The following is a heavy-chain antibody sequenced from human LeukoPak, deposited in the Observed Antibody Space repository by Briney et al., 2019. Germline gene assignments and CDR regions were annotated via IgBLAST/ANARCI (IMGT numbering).Heavy chain of an antibody. D-gene: IGHD2-15*01. CDR1: GSSFTSYW. Sequence: GESLKISCKGSGSSFTSYWISWVRQMPRKGLEWMGRIDPSDSYTNYSPSFQGHVTISADKSISTAYLQWSSLKASDTAMYYCARYCSGGSCYAAHDYWGQGTLVTVSS. CDR3: ARYCSGGSCYAAHDY. J-gene: IGHJ4*02. CDR2: IDPSDSYT. V-gene: IGHV5-10-1*01.